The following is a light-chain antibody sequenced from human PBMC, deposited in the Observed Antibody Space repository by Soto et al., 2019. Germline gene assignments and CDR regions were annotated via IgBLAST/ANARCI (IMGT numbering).Light chain of an antibody. CDR1: TSNIGAGYD. CDR2: GNS. Sequence: QSVLAQPPSDSGAPGQRVTISCTGSTSNIGAGYDVHWYQHLPGTAPKLLIYGNSNRPSGVPDRFSGSQSGTSASLVITGLQTEDEADYYCQTYDSNLNVVFGGGTKLTVL. V-gene: IGLV1-40*01. CDR3: QTYDSNLNVV. J-gene: IGLJ2*01.